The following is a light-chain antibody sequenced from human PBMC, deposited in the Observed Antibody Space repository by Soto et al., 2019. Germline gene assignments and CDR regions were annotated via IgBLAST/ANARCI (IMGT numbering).Light chain of an antibody. J-gene: IGKJ1*01. Sequence: EIVLTQSPATLSLSPGERATLSCRASQSVSSSYLAWYQQKPGQAPRLLIYGASSRATDIPDRFSGSGSGTDFTLTISRLEPEDFAVYYCQQYGSSPTWTFGQGTKVEIK. V-gene: IGKV3-20*01. CDR3: QQYGSSPTWT. CDR1: QSVSSSY. CDR2: GAS.